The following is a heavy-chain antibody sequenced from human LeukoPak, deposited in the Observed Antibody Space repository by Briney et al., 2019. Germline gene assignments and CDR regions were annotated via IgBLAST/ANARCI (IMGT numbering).Heavy chain of an antibody. CDR2: IGAAGDL. J-gene: IGHJ4*02. Sequence: GGSLRLSCAASGFTSSSYDMHWVRQPTGKGLEWVSAIGAAGDLYYPGSVKGRFTISRENAKNSLYLQMNSLRAGDTAVYYCARALSSGWYVFDYWGQGTLVTVSS. V-gene: IGHV3-13*05. CDR3: ARALSSGWYVFDY. CDR1: GFTSSSYD. D-gene: IGHD6-19*01.